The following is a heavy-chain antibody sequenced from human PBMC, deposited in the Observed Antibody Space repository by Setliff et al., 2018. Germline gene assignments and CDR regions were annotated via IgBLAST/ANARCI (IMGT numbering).Heavy chain of an antibody. CDR3: ARQATDY. CDR1: GFTFSSYS. J-gene: IGHJ4*02. Sequence: PGGSLRLSCAASGFTFSSYSMNWVRQAPGKGLEWVSYISRGGNTIYYADSVKGRFTISRDNAKNSLYLQMNSLRAEDTALYYCARQATDYWGQGTLVTVSS. V-gene: IGHV3-48*04. CDR2: ISRGGNTI.